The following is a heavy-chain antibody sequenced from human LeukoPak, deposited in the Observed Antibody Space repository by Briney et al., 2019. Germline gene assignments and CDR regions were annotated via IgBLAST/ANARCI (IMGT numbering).Heavy chain of an antibody. CDR2: ILSDGSKE. D-gene: IGHD1-26*01. CDR1: GFTFSSYG. Sequence: GGSLRLSCAASGFTFSSYGMHWVRQAPGKGLEWVAVILSDGSKEFYTDSVKGRFTISRDNSKNTLYLQMNSLRAEDTAVYYCAKTQYIVGAKGAFDIWGQGTMVTVSS. J-gene: IGHJ3*02. CDR3: AKTQYIVGAKGAFDI. V-gene: IGHV3-33*06.